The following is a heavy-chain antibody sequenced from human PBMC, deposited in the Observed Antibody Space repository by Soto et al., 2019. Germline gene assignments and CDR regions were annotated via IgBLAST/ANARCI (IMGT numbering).Heavy chain of an antibody. V-gene: IGHV1-8*01. Sequence: ASVKVSFKASGYTFTSYDINWVRQATGQGLEWMGWMNPNSGNTGYAQKFQGRVTMTRNTSISTAYMELSSLRSEDTAVYYCARVGRKYQLPTFDDYWGQGTLVTVSS. J-gene: IGHJ4*02. D-gene: IGHD2-2*01. CDR1: GYTFTSYD. CDR3: ARVGRKYQLPTFDDY. CDR2: MNPNSGNT.